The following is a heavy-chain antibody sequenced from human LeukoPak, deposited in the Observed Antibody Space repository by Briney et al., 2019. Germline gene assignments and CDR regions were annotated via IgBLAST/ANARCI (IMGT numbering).Heavy chain of an antibody. CDR1: GFTFSDYY. CDR3: AREESAADYYDSSGQIDY. Sequence: GGSLRLSCAASGFTFSDYYMSWIRQAPGKGLEWVSYISSSGSTIYYADSVKGRFTISRDNAKNSLYLQMNSLRAEDTAVYYCAREESAADYYDSSGQIDYWGQGTLVTVSS. V-gene: IGHV3-11*01. CDR2: ISSSGSTI. J-gene: IGHJ4*02. D-gene: IGHD3-22*01.